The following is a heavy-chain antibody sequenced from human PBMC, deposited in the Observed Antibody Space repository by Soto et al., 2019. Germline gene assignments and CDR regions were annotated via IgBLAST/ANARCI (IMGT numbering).Heavy chain of an antibody. CDR2: IIPIFGTA. D-gene: IGHD1-26*01. Sequence: SAKVSCKASGGTFSSYAISWVRQAPGQGLEWMGGIIPIFGTANYAQKFQGRVTITADESTSTAYMELSSLRSEDTAVYYCARGEATVGVLDAFDIWGQGTMVSDS. CDR3: ARGEATVGVLDAFDI. V-gene: IGHV1-69*13. CDR1: GGTFSSYA. J-gene: IGHJ3*02.